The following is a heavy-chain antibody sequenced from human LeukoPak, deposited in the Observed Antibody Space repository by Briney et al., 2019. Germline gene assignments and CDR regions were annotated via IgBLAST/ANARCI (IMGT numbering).Heavy chain of an antibody. D-gene: IGHD3-9*01. CDR2: ISYDGSNK. V-gene: IGHV3-30-3*01. CDR1: GFTFSSYA. Sequence: PGRSLRLSCAAAGFTFSSYAMHWVRQAPGKVLEWVAVISYDGSNKYYADSVKGRFTISRDNSKNTLYLQMNSLRAEDTAVYYCARDGDDDILTGYYNDAFDIWGQGTMVTVSS. CDR3: ARDGDDDILTGYYNDAFDI. J-gene: IGHJ3*02.